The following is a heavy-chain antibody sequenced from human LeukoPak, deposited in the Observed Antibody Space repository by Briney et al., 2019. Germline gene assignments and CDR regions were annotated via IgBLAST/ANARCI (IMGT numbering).Heavy chain of an antibody. Sequence: GGSLRLSCAAPGFTFSSYEMNWVRQAPGKGLEWVSYISSRGSTTYYAASVKGRFTISRDNAKNSLYLQMNSLRVEDTAVYYCASQKGRIAVAVDYWGQGTLVTVSS. CDR2: ISSRGSTT. CDR3: ASQKGRIAVAVDY. D-gene: IGHD6-19*01. V-gene: IGHV3-48*03. CDR1: GFTFSSYE. J-gene: IGHJ4*02.